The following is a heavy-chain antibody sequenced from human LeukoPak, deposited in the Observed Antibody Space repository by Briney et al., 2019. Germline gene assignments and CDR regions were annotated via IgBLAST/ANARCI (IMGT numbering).Heavy chain of an antibody. CDR1: GLTFSSYA. CDR3: ATPMVGHCSSTSCNVGAFDI. Sequence: GGSLRLSCAASGLTFSSYAMSWVRQAPGKGLEWVSAISGSGGSTYYADSVKGRFTISRDNSMDTLYLQMNSLRAEDTAVYYCATPMVGHCSSTSCNVGAFDIWGQGTVVTVSS. V-gene: IGHV3-23*01. CDR2: ISGSGGST. D-gene: IGHD2-2*01. J-gene: IGHJ3*02.